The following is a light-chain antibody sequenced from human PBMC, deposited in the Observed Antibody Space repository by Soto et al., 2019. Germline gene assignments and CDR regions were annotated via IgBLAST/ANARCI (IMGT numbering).Light chain of an antibody. J-gene: IGLJ1*01. Sequence: LTQPASVSGSPGQSITISCTGTSSDVGGYNYVSWYQLHPGKAPKLMVYEVSNRPSGVSNRFSGSKSGNTASLTISGLQAEDEADYSCSLYTSSTAYVFGTGTKLTVL. CDR3: SLYTSSTAYV. CDR2: EVS. CDR1: SSDVGGYNY. V-gene: IGLV2-14*01.